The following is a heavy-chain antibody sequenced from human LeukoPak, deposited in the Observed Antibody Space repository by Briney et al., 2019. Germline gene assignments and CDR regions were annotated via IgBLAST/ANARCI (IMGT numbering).Heavy chain of an antibody. Sequence: GGSLRLSCTASGLSGPSSAMAWVRQAPGKGLEWVSHIGAGASNKYYADSVKGRFTISRDYSRKTVYLQMNSLRAEDTAVYYCAQSYDSGGYPLGDSWGQGTLVTVSS. D-gene: IGHD3-22*01. J-gene: IGHJ4*02. V-gene: IGHV3-23*01. CDR1: GLSGPSSA. CDR2: IGAGASNK. CDR3: AQSYDSGGYPLGDS.